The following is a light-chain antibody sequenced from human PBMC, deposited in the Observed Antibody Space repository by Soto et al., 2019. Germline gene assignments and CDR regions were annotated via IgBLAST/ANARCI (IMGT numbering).Light chain of an antibody. CDR2: SNY. CDR1: SSNIESNT. V-gene: IGLV1-44*01. J-gene: IGLJ1*01. Sequence: QSVLTQPPSASGTPGQRVTISCSGSSSNIESNTVTWYQQLPGTAPKLVIYSNYDRPSGVPDRFSGSTSGTSASLVIRGLQSEDEADYSCAAWDDIMNGYVFGGGTKVTV. CDR3: AAWDDIMNGYV.